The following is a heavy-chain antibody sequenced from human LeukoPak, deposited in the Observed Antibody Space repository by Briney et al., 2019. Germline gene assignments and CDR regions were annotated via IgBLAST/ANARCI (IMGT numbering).Heavy chain of an antibody. CDR3: ARESEESTIFGFFDR. V-gene: IGHV1-2*02. D-gene: IGHD3-3*01. Sequence: ASVKVSCKASGYTFTGCYMHWVRQAPGQGLEWMGWINPNSGDTNYAQKFQGRVTMTRDTSISIAYMELSRLRSDDTAVYYCARESEESTIFGFFDRWGQGTLVTVSS. J-gene: IGHJ5*02. CDR2: INPNSGDT. CDR1: GYTFTGCY.